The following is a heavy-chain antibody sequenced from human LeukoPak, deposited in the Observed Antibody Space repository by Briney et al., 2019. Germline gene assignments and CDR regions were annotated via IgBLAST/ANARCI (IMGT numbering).Heavy chain of an antibody. D-gene: IGHD7-27*01. CDR2: ISYDGSNK. J-gene: IGHJ4*02. Sequence: PGGSLRLSCAASGFTFSSYGMHWVRQAPGKGLEWVAVISYDGSNKYYADSVKGRFTISRDNSKNTLYLQMNSLRAEDTAVYYCARALGNSTGDYWGQGTLVTVSS. CDR1: GFTFSSYG. V-gene: IGHV3-30*03. CDR3: ARALGNSTGDY.